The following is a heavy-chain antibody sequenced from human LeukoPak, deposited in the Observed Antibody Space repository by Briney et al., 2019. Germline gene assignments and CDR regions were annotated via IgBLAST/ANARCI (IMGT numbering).Heavy chain of an antibody. CDR3: AKDKYSSSWYRAFDI. V-gene: IGHV3-9*03. CDR2: ISWNSGSI. D-gene: IGHD6-13*01. J-gene: IGHJ3*02. CDR1: GFTFDDYA. Sequence: PGGSLRLSCAASGFTFDDYAMHWVRQAPGKGLEWVSGISWNSGSIGYADSVKGRFTISRDNAKNSLYLQMNSLRAEDMALYYCAKDKYSSSWYRAFDIWGQGTMVTVSS.